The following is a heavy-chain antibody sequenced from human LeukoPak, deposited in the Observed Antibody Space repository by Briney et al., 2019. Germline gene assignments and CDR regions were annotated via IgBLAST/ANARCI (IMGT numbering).Heavy chain of an antibody. J-gene: IGHJ3*01. CDR2: IHVDGGDT. CDR1: AFTLASYA. Sequence: GRSLRLSCAASAFTLASYAMNWVRQAPGKGLEWVANIHVDGGDTYYVDSVNGRFTISRDNTKNSLYMQMNSLTTEDTAVYDCARTLRRNTPLAFDVWGGGGMVGLSS. CDR3: ARTLRRNTPLAFDV. D-gene: IGHD1-14*01. V-gene: IGHV3-7*04.